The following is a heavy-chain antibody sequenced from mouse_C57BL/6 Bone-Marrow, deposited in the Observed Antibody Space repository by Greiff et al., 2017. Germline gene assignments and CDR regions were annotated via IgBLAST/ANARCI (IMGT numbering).Heavy chain of an antibody. CDR3: ARCTPYCFDY. Sequence: QVQLQQPGAELVRPGSSVKLSCKASGYTFTSYWMDWVKQRPGQGLEWIGNIYPSDSETHYNQKFKDKATLTVDKSSSTAYMQLISLTSEDSAVYYCARCTPYCFDYWGQGTTLTVSS. CDR2: IYPSDSET. V-gene: IGHV1-61*01. CDR1: GYTFTSYW. J-gene: IGHJ2*01.